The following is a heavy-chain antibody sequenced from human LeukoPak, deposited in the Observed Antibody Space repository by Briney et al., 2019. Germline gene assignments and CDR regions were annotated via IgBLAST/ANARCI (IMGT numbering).Heavy chain of an antibody. CDR3: ARPICSSTSCFDAFDI. CDR2: IKQDGSEK. Sequence: PGGSLRLSCAASGFTFSSYWMSWVRQAPGKGLEWVANIKQDGSEKYYVDSVKGRFTISRDNAKNSLYLQMNSLRAEDTAVYYYARPICSSTSCFDAFDIWGQGTMVTVSS. J-gene: IGHJ3*02. CDR1: GFTFSSYW. D-gene: IGHD2-2*01. V-gene: IGHV3-7*01.